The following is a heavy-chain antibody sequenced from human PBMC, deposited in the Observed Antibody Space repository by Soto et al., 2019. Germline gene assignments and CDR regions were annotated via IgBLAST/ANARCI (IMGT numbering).Heavy chain of an antibody. Sequence: GGSLRLSCASSGLTFSSYSMNLVRQAPGKGLEWVSSISSSSSYIYYADSVKGRFTISRDNAKNSLYLQMNSLRAEDTAVYYCARLLTAAAGMDVWGKGTTVTVSS. V-gene: IGHV3-21*01. CDR1: GLTFSSYS. CDR2: ISSSSSYI. CDR3: ARLLTAAAGMDV. D-gene: IGHD6-13*01. J-gene: IGHJ6*04.